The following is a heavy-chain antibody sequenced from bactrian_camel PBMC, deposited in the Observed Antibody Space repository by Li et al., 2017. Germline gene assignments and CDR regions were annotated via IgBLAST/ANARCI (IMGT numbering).Heavy chain of an antibody. Sequence: QVQLVESGGGLVKPGGSLRLSCAASGITFSNTIMTWVRQAPGKELEWVSRISPDGMSTYYADSVKGRFAVSLNSAKNTLYLHMNSLKPDDTAMYVCAVADSAGDCYSASEYNYWGQGTQVTVS. J-gene: IGHJ4*01. CDR1: GITFSNTI. CDR3: AVADSAGDCYSASEYNY. D-gene: IGHD2*01. V-gene: IGHV3S7*01. CDR2: ISPDGMST.